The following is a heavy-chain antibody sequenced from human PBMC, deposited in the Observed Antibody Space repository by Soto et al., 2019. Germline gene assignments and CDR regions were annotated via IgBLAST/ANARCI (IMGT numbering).Heavy chain of an antibody. CDR2: INAGNGNT. CDR3: ARGPAASSWFDP. D-gene: IGHD2-2*01. CDR1: GYTFTSYA. V-gene: IGHV1-3*01. Sequence: ASVKVSCKASGYTFTSYAMHWVRQAPGQRLEWMGWINAGNGNTKYSQKFQGRVTITRDTSASTAYMELSSLRSEDTAVYYCARGPAASSWFDPWGKGTLVTVSS. J-gene: IGHJ5*02.